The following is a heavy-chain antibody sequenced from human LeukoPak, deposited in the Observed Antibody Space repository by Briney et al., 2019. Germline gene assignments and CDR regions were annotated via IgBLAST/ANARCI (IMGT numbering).Heavy chain of an antibody. CDR2: IYPGDSDT. Sequence: GESLKISCKGSGYNFDIYWIGWVRQMPGERLEWMGIIYPGDSDTRYSPSFQGQVTISADKSISTAYLQWSSPKASDTAMYYCATAYYSDSRGYYDFWGQGTLVTVSS. V-gene: IGHV5-51*01. J-gene: IGHJ4*02. CDR3: ATAYYSDSRGYYDF. CDR1: GYNFDIYW. D-gene: IGHD3-22*01.